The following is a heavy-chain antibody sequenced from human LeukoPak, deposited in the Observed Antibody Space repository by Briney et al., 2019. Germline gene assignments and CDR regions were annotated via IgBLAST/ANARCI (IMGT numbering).Heavy chain of an antibody. CDR2: INSSGSTI. J-gene: IGHJ6*03. V-gene: IGHV3-11*01. CDR3: ARSIAAAGYLHYYYYYMDV. D-gene: IGHD6-13*01. CDR1: GFTFSDYY. Sequence: IPGGSLRLSCAASGFTFSDYYMSWIRQAPGKGLVGVSYINSSGSTIYYADSVKGRLTISRDNAKNSLYLQMNSLRAEDTAVYYCARSIAAAGYLHYYYYYMDVWGKGSTVTVSS.